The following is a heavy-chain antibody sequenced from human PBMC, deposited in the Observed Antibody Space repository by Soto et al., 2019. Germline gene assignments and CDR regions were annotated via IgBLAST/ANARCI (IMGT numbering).Heavy chain of an antibody. CDR1: GFTFSDYY. D-gene: IGHD6-13*01. J-gene: IGHJ4*02. Sequence: QVQLVESGGGLVKPGGSLRLSCAVSGFTFSDYYMTWIRQAPGKGLEWISYISGSSTYTLYADSVNGRFTISRDNAKSSVYLQMNSLRAEDTAVYYCGRVAASGYYFDYWGQGSLVTVCS. CDR2: ISGSSTYT. CDR3: GRVAASGYYFDY. V-gene: IGHV3-11*06.